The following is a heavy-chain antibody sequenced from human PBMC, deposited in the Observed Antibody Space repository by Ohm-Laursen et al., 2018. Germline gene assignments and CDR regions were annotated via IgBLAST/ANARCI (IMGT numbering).Heavy chain of an antibody. Sequence: GSSVKVSCKASGFTFTSSAMQWVRQARGQRLEWIGWIVVGSGNTNYAQKFQERVTITRDMSTSTAYMELSSLRSEDTAVYYCAADRFLEWLPPTELYGMDVWGQGTTVTVSS. CDR3: AADRFLEWLPPTELYGMDV. J-gene: IGHJ6*02. CDR2: IVVGSGNT. D-gene: IGHD3-3*01. V-gene: IGHV1-58*02. CDR1: GFTFTSSA.